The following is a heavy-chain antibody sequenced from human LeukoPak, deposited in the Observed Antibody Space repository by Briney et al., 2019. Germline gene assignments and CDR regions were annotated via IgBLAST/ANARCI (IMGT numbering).Heavy chain of an antibody. V-gene: IGHV3-48*03. CDR1: GFTFSSYE. D-gene: IGHD3-22*01. Sequence: GGSLRLSCAASGFTFSSYEMNWVRQAPGKVLEWVSYISSSGSTIYYADSVKGRFTISRDNAKNSLYLQMNSLRAEDTAVYYCARAPIPDYYEARGGYYGMDVWGKGTTVTVSS. CDR2: ISSSGSTI. J-gene: IGHJ6*04. CDR3: ARAPIPDYYEARGGYYGMDV.